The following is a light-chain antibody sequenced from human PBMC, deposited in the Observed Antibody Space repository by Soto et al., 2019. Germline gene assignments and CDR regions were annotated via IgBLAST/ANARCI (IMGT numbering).Light chain of an antibody. CDR3: QTWGTGIWV. J-gene: IGLJ3*02. CDR1: SGHSSYA. Sequence: QLVLTQSPSASASLGASVKLTCTLSSGHSSYAIAWHQQQPEKGPRYLMKLSSDGSHNKGDGIPDRFSGSSSGAERYLTISSLQSEDEADYYCQTWGTGIWVFGGGTKVTVL. CDR2: LSSDGSH. V-gene: IGLV4-69*01.